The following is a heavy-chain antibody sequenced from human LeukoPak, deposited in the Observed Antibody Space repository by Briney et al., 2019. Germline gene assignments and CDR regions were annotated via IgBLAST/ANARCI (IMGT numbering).Heavy chain of an antibody. CDR3: AREVHNYYDSSGYFDY. CDR2: IWYDGSNK. J-gene: IGHJ4*02. V-gene: IGHV3-33*01. D-gene: IGHD3-22*01. CDR1: GFTFSSYG. Sequence: TGGSPRLSCAASGFTFSSYGMHWVRQAPGKGLEWVAVIWYDGSNKYYADSVKGRFTISRDNSKNTLYLQMNSLRAEDTAVYYCAREVHNYYDSSGYFDYWGQGTLVTVSS.